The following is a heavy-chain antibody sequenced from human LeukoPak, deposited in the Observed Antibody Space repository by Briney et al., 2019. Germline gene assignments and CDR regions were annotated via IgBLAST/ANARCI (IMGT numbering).Heavy chain of an antibody. D-gene: IGHD3-10*01. CDR3: ARDGREFGESPNLDY. J-gene: IGHJ4*02. CDR1: GYTFTGYY. Sequence: GASVKVSCKASGYTFTGYYMHWVRQAPGQGLEWMGRINPNSGGTNYAQKFQGRVTMTRDTSISTAYMELSRLRSDGTAVYYCARDGREFGESPNLDYWGQGTLVTVSS. CDR2: INPNSGGT. V-gene: IGHV1-2*06.